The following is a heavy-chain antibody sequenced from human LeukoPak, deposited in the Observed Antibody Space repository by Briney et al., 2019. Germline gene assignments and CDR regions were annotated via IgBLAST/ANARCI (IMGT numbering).Heavy chain of an antibody. V-gene: IGHV3-30*03. CDR2: ISYDGSNK. CDR3: ARDHPPLLYYYFWSGYYSYYGMDV. Sequence: GGSLRLSCAASGFTFSSYGMHWVRQAPGKGLEWVAVISYDGSNKYYADSVKGQFTISRDNSKNTLYLQMNSLRAEDTAVYYCARDHPPLLYYYFWSGYYSYYGMDVWGQGTTVTVSS. CDR1: GFTFSSYG. J-gene: IGHJ6*02. D-gene: IGHD3-3*01.